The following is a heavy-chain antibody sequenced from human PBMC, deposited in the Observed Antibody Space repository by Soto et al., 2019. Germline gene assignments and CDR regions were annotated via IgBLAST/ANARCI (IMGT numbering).Heavy chain of an antibody. V-gene: IGHV4-59*01. Sequence: SETLSLTCTVSGGSISSYYWSWIRQPPGKGLEWIGYIYYSGSTNYNPSLKSRVTISVDTSKNQFSLKLSSVTAADTAVYYCARSSYYYYMDVWGKGTTVTVSS. CDR2: IYYSGST. CDR3: ARSSYYYYMDV. J-gene: IGHJ6*03. CDR1: GGSISSYY.